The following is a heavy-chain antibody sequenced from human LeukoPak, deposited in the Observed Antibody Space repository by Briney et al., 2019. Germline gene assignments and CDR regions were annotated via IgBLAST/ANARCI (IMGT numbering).Heavy chain of an antibody. V-gene: IGHV3-23*01. Sequence: GGSLRLSCAASGSTFSSYAMSWVRQAPGKGLEWVSAISGSGGSTYYADSVKGRFTISRDNSKNTLYLQMNSLRAEDTAVYYCAKGPHYDFWSGYYSRGYFDYWGQGTLVTVSS. CDR3: AKGPHYDFWSGYYSRGYFDY. J-gene: IGHJ4*02. D-gene: IGHD3-3*01. CDR1: GSTFSSYA. CDR2: ISGSGGST.